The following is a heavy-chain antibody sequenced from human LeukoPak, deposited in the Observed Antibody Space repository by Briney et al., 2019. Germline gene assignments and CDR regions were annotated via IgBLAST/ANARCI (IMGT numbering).Heavy chain of an antibody. CDR1: GFTFSSYG. D-gene: IGHD2-15*01. CDR2: ISYDGSNK. CDR3: ARVASAGDGYYYYGMDV. J-gene: IGHJ6*04. V-gene: IGHV3-30*03. Sequence: GRSLRLSCAASGFTFSSYGMHWVRQAPGKGLEWVAVISYDGSNKYYADSVKGRFTISRDNSKNTLYLQMNSLRAEDTAVYYCARVASAGDGYYYYGMDVWAKGPRSPSPQ.